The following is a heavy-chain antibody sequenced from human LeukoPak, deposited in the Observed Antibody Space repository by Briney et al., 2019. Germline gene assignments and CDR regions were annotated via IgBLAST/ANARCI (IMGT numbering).Heavy chain of an antibody. CDR2: ISNDGSRK. D-gene: IGHD1-26*01. J-gene: IGHJ4*02. CDR1: GFTFSRHG. Sequence: GGSLRLSCAPSGFTFSRHGMHWVRQAPGKGLEWVAIISNDGSRKYYAHSVEGRFTISRDNSKNTLYLQMDSLRAEDTAVYYCAKDRAWNYFDYWGQGTLVTVSS. V-gene: IGHV3-30*18. CDR3: AKDRAWNYFDY.